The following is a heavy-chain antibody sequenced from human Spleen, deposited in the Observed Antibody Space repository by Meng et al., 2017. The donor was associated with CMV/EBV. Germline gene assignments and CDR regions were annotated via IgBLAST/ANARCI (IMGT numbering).Heavy chain of an antibody. D-gene: IGHD1-26*01. Sequence: SETLSLTCTVSGASVSTGSYYWSWIRQPPGKGLEWIQYIYYSGSTNYSPSLKSRVTISINTSKNQFSLKLSSVTAADTAVYYCARGRSGSFHFDYWGQGTLVTVSS. CDR2: IYYSGST. V-gene: IGHV4-61*01. J-gene: IGHJ4*02. CDR1: GASVSTGSYY. CDR3: ARGRSGSFHFDY.